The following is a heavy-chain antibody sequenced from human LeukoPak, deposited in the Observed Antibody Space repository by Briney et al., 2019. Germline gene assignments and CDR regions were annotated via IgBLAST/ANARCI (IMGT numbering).Heavy chain of an antibody. CDR1: GGSISSYY. CDR2: IYTSGST. D-gene: IGHD1-26*01. V-gene: IGHV4-4*09. CDR3: ARHWELLEGDYYYYYMDV. J-gene: IGHJ6*03. Sequence: SETLSLTCTVSGGSISSYYWSWIRQPPGKGLEWIGYIYTSGSTNYNPSLKSRVTISVATSKNQFSLKLSSVTAADTAVYYCARHWELLEGDYYYYYMDVWGKGTTVTVSS.